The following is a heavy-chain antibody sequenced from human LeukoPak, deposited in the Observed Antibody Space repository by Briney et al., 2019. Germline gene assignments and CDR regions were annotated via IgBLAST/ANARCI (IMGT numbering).Heavy chain of an antibody. Sequence: GGSLRLSCAASGFTFSSYEMNWVRQAPGKGLVWVSRIDRDGSSTTYADSAKGRFTISRDNAKNTLYLQMNSLRAEDTAVYYCARGETGSYGGSYQTVGYWGQGTLVTVSS. V-gene: IGHV3-74*01. CDR3: ARGETGSYGGSYQTVGY. CDR1: GFTFSSYE. J-gene: IGHJ4*02. CDR2: IDRDGSST. D-gene: IGHD1-26*01.